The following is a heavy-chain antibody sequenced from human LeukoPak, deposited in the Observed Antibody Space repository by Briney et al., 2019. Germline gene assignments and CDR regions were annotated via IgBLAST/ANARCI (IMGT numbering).Heavy chain of an antibody. Sequence: SVKVPCKASGGTFSSYAISWVRQAPGQGLEWMGGIIPIFGTANYAQKFQGRVTITADESTSTAYMELSSLRSEDTAVYYCARGGGIAVAGTLPPDYWGQGTLVTVSS. V-gene: IGHV1-69*13. CDR3: ARGGGIAVAGTLPPDY. CDR1: GGTFSSYA. D-gene: IGHD6-19*01. J-gene: IGHJ4*02. CDR2: IIPIFGTA.